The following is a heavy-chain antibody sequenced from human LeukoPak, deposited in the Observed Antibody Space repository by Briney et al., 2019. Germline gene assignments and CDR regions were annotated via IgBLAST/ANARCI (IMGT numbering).Heavy chain of an antibody. J-gene: IGHJ6*02. CDR2: ISGSGGDT. CDR3: AKAVWFGEFDYYFFGLDV. CDR1: GFTFSSYA. V-gene: IGHV3-23*01. D-gene: IGHD3-10*01. Sequence: RAGGSLRLSCAAFGFTFSSYAMGWVRQAPGKGLEWVSAISGSGGDTYYADSVKGRFTFSRDNSKNTLYPQMNSLRPEDTALYYCAKAVWFGEFDYYFFGLDVWGQGTTVTVSS.